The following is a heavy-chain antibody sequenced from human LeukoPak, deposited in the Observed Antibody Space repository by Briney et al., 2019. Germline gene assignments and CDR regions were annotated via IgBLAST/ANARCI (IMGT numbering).Heavy chain of an antibody. CDR1: GFTFSSYA. V-gene: IGHV3-23*01. D-gene: IGHD3-9*01. J-gene: IGHJ4*02. CDR3: ATLETYYDILTGYFNFDY. Sequence: GGSLRLSCAASGFTFSSYAMSWVRQAPGKGLEWVLAIIGSGGSTYYADSVKGRFTISRDNSKNTLYLQMNSLRAEDTAVYYCATLETYYDILTGYFNFDYCGQGTLVTVSS. CDR2: IIGSGGST.